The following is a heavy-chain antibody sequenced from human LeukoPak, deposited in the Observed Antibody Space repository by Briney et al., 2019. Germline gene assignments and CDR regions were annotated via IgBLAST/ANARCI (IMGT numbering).Heavy chain of an antibody. CDR2: IYTSGST. CDR3: ARESRAARLNWFDP. CDR1: GGSISSYY. V-gene: IGHV4-4*07. J-gene: IGHJ5*02. Sequence: SSETLSLTCTVSGGSISSYYWSWIRQPAGKGLEWIGRIYTSGSTNYNPSLKSRVTMSVDTSKNQFSLKLSSVTAADTAVYYCARESRAARLNWFDPWGQGTLVTVSS. D-gene: IGHD6-6*01.